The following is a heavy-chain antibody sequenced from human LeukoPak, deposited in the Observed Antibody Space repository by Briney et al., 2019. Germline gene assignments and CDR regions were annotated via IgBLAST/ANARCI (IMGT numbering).Heavy chain of an antibody. CDR3: ARATLNSSGYLFDY. CDR1: GGSFSGYY. CDR2: INHSGST. Sequence: SETLSLTCAVYGGSFSGYYWSWIRQPPGKGLEWIGEINHSGSTNYNPSLKSRVTISVDTSKNQFSLKLSSVTAADTAVYYCARATLNSSGYLFDYWGQGTLVTVSS. J-gene: IGHJ4*02. D-gene: IGHD3-22*01. V-gene: IGHV4-34*01.